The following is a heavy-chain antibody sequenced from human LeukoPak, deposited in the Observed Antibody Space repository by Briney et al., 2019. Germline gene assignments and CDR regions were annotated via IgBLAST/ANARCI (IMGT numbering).Heavy chain of an antibody. J-gene: IGHJ6*03. Sequence: SETLSLTCTVSGGSISSSSYYWGWIRQPPGKGLEWIGSIYYSGSTYYNPSLKSRVTISVDTSKNQFSLKLSSVTAADTALYYCARVSGQFLFYYYMDVWGKGTTVTVSS. CDR3: ARVSGQFLFYYYMDV. CDR2: IYYSGST. CDR1: GGSISSSSYY. V-gene: IGHV4-39*07.